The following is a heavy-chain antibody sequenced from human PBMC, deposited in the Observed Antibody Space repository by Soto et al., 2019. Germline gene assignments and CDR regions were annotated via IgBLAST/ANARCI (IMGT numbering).Heavy chain of an antibody. Sequence: DSVKVSCKASGYTFTSYAMHWVRQAPGQRLEWMGWMNAGNGNTKYSQKFQGRVTITRDTSASTAFMELSSLRSEDTAVYYCARNLMHYDILTGSYMAYYFVHWG. CDR1: GYTFTSYA. D-gene: IGHD3-9*01. CDR3: ARNLMHYDILTGSYMAYYFVH. CDR2: MNAGNGNT. V-gene: IGHV1-3*01. J-gene: IGHJ4*01.